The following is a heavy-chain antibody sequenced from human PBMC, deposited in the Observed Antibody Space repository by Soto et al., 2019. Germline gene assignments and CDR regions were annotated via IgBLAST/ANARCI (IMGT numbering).Heavy chain of an antibody. Sequence: SETLSLTCAVYGGSFSGYYWSWIRQPPGKGLEWIGEINHSGSTNYNPSLKSRVTISVDTSKNQFSLKLSSVTSADTAVYYCARGAIPANYGMDVWGQGTTVTVSS. CDR1: GGSFSGYY. D-gene: IGHD2-21*01. J-gene: IGHJ6*02. CDR3: ARGAIPANYGMDV. V-gene: IGHV4-34*01. CDR2: INHSGST.